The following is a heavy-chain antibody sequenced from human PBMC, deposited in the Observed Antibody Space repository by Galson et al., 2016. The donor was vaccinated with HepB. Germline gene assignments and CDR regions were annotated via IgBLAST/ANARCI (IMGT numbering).Heavy chain of an antibody. J-gene: IGHJ4*02. Sequence: SLRLSCAASGFTFSSCPMSWVRQAPGKGLEWVSSISGSGGSTNYADSVKGRFTISRDNSKNTLYLQMNYLRAEDTAVYFCAKKMASVHYPFDYWGQGTLVTVSS. CDR1: GFTFSSCP. CDR2: ISGSGGST. CDR3: AKKMASVHYPFDY. V-gene: IGHV3-23*01. D-gene: IGHD5-24*01.